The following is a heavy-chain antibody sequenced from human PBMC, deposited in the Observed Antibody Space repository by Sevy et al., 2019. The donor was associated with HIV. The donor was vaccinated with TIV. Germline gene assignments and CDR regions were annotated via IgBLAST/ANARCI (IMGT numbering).Heavy chain of an antibody. J-gene: IGHJ4*02. CDR1: GFTFSSYA. Sequence: GSLRLSCAASGFTFSSYAMSWVRQAPGKGLEWVSAISGSGGSTYYADSVKGRFTISRDNSKNTLYLQMNSLRAEDTAVSYCAKVPMIVVVIDPTFDYWGQGTLVTVSS. CDR3: AKVPMIVVVIDPTFDY. CDR2: ISGSGGST. D-gene: IGHD3-22*01. V-gene: IGHV3-23*01.